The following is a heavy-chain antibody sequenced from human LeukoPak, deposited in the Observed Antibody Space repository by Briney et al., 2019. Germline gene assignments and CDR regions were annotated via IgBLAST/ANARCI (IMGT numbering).Heavy chain of an antibody. CDR2: IWYDGSNK. CDR1: GFTFSRNG. D-gene: IGHD6-25*01. Sequence: GGSLRLSCAASGFTFSRNGMHWVRQAPGKGLGWVGVIWYDGSNKYYADSVRGRFTISRDNSKSTMYLQMNSLRVEDTAVYYCAKGIAAGAMGYMDVWGKGTTVTVSS. CDR3: AKGIAAGAMGYMDV. J-gene: IGHJ6*03. V-gene: IGHV3-33*06.